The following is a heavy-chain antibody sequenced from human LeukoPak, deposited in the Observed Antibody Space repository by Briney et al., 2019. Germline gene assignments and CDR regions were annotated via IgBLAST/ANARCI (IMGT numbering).Heavy chain of an antibody. CDR3: AREVGYSYGYYYYYGMDV. J-gene: IGHJ6*02. D-gene: IGHD5-18*01. V-gene: IGHV4-4*07. CDR2: IYTSGSA. Sequence: SSETLSLTCTVSGGSISSYYWSWIRQPAGKGLEWIGRIYTSGSANYNPSLKSRVTMSVDTSKNQFSLKLSSVTAADTAVYYCAREVGYSYGYYYYYGMDVWGQGTTVTVSS. CDR1: GGSISSYY.